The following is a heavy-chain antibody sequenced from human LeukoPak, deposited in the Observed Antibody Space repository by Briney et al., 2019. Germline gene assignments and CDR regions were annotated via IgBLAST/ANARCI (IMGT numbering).Heavy chain of an antibody. V-gene: IGHV3-48*03. CDR3: ARIMITVTNSDY. J-gene: IGHJ4*02. CDR2: ISSNGTTI. D-gene: IGHD4-17*01. CDR1: GFTFSSYE. Sequence: PGGSLRLSCAASGFTFSSYEMNWVRQAPGKGLEWLSYISSNGTTIMYADSVNGRFTISRDNAKNSLCMQVTSLRAEDTAVYYWARIMITVTNSDYWGQGTLVTVSS.